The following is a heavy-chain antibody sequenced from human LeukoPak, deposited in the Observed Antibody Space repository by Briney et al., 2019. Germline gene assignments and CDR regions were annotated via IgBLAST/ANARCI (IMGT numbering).Heavy chain of an antibody. CDR3: ARAIDYGDYVNAFDI. Sequence: GGSLRLSCAASGFTFCSYGMHWVRQAPGKGLEWVALIWYDGSDKYYADSVKGRFTISRDNSKNTLFLQMNSLRVEDTAVYYCARAIDYGDYVNAFDIWGQGTMVTVSS. CDR1: GFTFCSYG. J-gene: IGHJ3*02. CDR2: IWYDGSDK. D-gene: IGHD4-17*01. V-gene: IGHV3-33*01.